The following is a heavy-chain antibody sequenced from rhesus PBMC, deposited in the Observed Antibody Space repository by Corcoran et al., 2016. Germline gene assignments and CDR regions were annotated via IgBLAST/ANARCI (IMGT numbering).Heavy chain of an antibody. CDR2: IYWDNDE. Sequence: QVTLRESGPALIKPTQTLGLTCTFSGSSISTYGVGVGCIRQAPGRALEWLASIYWDNDECYSTSLKNRLSIYKDTSKNQVVLTLTNVDPVDTATYYCAHKPYKGWAETYFDYWGQGVLVTVSS. D-gene: IGHD1-26*01. J-gene: IGHJ4*01. V-gene: IGHV2S2*01. CDR3: AHKPYKGWAETYFDY. CDR1: GSSISTYGVG.